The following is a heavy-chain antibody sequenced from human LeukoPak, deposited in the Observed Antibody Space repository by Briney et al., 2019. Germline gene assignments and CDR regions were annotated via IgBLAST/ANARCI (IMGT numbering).Heavy chain of an antibody. CDR3: ATVGSSWFYDY. D-gene: IGHD6-13*01. Sequence: GGSLRLSCAAPGFTFSTYRMNWVRQAPGKGLEWVSYFSSSSGTMYYADSVGGRFTISRDIAKNSLYLQMNSLRAEDTAVYYCATVGSSWFYDYWGQGTLVTVSS. V-gene: IGHV3-48*01. CDR2: FSSSSGTM. J-gene: IGHJ4*02. CDR1: GFTFSTYR.